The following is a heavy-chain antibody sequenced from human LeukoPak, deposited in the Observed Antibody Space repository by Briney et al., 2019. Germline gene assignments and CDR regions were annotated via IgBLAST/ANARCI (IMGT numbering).Heavy chain of an antibody. CDR2: ISGSGSST. V-gene: IGHV3-23*01. CDR1: GFTFSSYA. Sequence: GGSLRLSCAASGFTFSSYALSWVRQAPGKGLEWVSAISGSGSSTYYADSVKGRFTISRDNSKNMLHLQLTNLRVDDTALYFCARDGPNYDVDLWGQGTLVTVSS. CDR3: ARDGPNYDVDL. J-gene: IGHJ5*02. D-gene: IGHD3-10*02.